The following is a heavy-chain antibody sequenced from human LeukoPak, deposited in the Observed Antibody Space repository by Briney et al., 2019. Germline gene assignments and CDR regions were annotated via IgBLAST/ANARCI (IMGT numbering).Heavy chain of an antibody. D-gene: IGHD1-7*01. CDR2: IYCSGNT. Sequence: PSETLSLTCTVSGVSISTYYWSWIRQPPRNGLEWIGCIYCSGNTNNSPSLKSRVAISVDTSKNQFSLSLTSVTAADAAVYYCVRHRTGTTADYWGQGTLVTVSS. CDR3: VRHRTGTTADY. V-gene: IGHV4-59*08. CDR1: GVSISTYY. J-gene: IGHJ4*02.